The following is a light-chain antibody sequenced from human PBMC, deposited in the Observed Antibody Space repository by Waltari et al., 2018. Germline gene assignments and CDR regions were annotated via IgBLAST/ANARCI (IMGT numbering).Light chain of an antibody. Sequence: QSALTQPPSASGSPGPSVTISCTGTGSDLRAYDFVSWYQQHPGKAPKVILYEVSKRSSGVPDRFSGSKSGNTASLTVSGLQAEDEADYYCSSFAGRWIFGGGTKLTVL. CDR1: GSDLRAYDF. CDR3: SSFAGRWI. V-gene: IGLV2-8*01. J-gene: IGLJ2*01. CDR2: EVS.